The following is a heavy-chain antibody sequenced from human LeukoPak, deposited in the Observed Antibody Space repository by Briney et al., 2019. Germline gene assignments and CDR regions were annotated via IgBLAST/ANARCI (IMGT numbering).Heavy chain of an antibody. CDR2: INPDASTK. CDR3: ARDQSGSLDH. J-gene: IGHJ4*02. Sequence: PGGSLRLSCEASGFSFSNTWMAWVRQAPGKGLEWVANINPDASTKHYVDSVKGLFTISRDNAKNSLYLQMNTLTADDTGVYYCARDQSGSLDHWGQGALVTVSS. V-gene: IGHV3-7*01. D-gene: IGHD1-26*01. CDR1: GFSFSNTW.